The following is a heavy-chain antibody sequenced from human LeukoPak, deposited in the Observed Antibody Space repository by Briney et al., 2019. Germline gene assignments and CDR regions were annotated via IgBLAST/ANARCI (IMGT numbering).Heavy chain of an antibody. V-gene: IGHV4-59*01. D-gene: IGHD4-17*01. CDR3: ARDRGTQGYGDYFDY. CDR2: IYYSGST. J-gene: IGHJ4*02. Sequence: SETLSLTCTVSGGSISSYYWSWIRQPPGKGLEWIGYIYYSGSTNYNPSLKSRVTISVDTSKNQFSLKLSSVTAADTAVYYCARDRGTQGYGDYFDYWGQGTLVTVSP. CDR1: GGSISSYY.